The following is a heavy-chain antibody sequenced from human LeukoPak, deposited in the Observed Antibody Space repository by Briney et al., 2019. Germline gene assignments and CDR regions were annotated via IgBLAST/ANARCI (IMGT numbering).Heavy chain of an antibody. CDR3: TRGSQSDYYYGMDV. V-gene: IGHV3-73*01. Sequence: GGSLRLSGAASGFTFSGSAMHWVRQASGKGLEWVGRIRSRTNTYATAYAASVKGRFTISRDDSKNMAYLHMNSLKTDDTAVYYCTRGSQSDYYYGMDVWGQGTTVTVSS. CDR2: IRSRTNTYAT. J-gene: IGHJ6*02. CDR1: GFTFSGSA.